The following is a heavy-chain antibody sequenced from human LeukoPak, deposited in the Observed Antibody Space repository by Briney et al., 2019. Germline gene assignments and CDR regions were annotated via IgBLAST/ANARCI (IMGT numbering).Heavy chain of an antibody. J-gene: IGHJ5*01. V-gene: IGHV3-9*01. CDR3: AKDINGFVVGAQT. D-gene: IGHD2-8*01. CDR2: ISWDSGSI. CDR1: GFTFDDYA. Sequence: GGSLRLSCAASGFTFDDYAMHWVRQAPGKGLEWVSGISWDSGSIGYAESMKGRFTISRDNAENSLYLQMNSLRAEDTALYYCAKDINGFVVGAQTWGQEPWSPSPQ.